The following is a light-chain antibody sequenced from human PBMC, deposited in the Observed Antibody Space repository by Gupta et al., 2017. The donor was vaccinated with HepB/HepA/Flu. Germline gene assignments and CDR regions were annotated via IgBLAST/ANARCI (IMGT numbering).Light chain of an antibody. CDR3: QQYYSIPT. Sequence: DIVMTQSPDSLAVSLGERATINCKSSQSVLYSSNNKNYLAWYQQKPGQSPKLLIYWASTRESGVPDRFSGSGSGTDFTLTSSSLQAEDVAVYHCQQYYSIPTFGQGTKVEIK. CDR1: QSVLYSSNNKNY. V-gene: IGKV4-1*01. J-gene: IGKJ1*01. CDR2: WAS.